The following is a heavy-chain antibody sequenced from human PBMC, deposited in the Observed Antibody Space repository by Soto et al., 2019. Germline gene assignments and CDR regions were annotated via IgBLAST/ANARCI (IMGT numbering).Heavy chain of an antibody. J-gene: IGHJ5*02. CDR2: IYYSGST. V-gene: IGHV4-59*01. CDR1: GGSISSYY. CDR3: ARDRLNGAAAGKRWFDP. D-gene: IGHD6-13*01. Sequence: ETLSLTCTVSGGSISSYYWSWIRQPPGKGLEWIGYIYYSGSTNYNPSLKSRVTISVDTSKNQFSLKLSSVTAADTAVYYCARDRLNGAAAGKRWFDPWGQGTLVTVSS.